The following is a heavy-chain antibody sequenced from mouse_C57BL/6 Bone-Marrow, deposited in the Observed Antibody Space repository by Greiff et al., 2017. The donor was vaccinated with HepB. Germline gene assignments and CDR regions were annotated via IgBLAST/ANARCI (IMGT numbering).Heavy chain of an antibody. J-gene: IGHJ4*01. Sequence: QVQLQQSGAELVRPGASVTLSCKASGYTFTDYEMHWVKQTPVHGLEWIGAIDPETGGTAYNQKFKGKAILTADKYSSTAYMELRSLTSEDSAVYYCTRREEGGIYYDYGYYAMDYWGQGTSVTVSS. V-gene: IGHV1-15*01. CDR2: IDPETGGT. CDR1: GYTFTDYE. D-gene: IGHD2-4*01. CDR3: TRREEGGIYYDYGYYAMDY.